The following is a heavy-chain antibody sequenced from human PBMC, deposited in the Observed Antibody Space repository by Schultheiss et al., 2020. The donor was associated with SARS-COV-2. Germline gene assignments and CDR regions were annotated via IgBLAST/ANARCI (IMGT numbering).Heavy chain of an antibody. D-gene: IGHD3-16*01. Sequence: SETLSLTCTVSGGSISTSSYYWSWIRQPPGKGLEWIGYFYYSGNTNYNPSLKSRVTISVDKSKNQFSLKLSSVTAADTAVYYCARGQDDYVWDWGQGTLVTVSS. CDR1: GGSISTSSYY. J-gene: IGHJ4*02. CDR2: FYYSGNT. CDR3: ARGQDDYVWD. V-gene: IGHV4-61*05.